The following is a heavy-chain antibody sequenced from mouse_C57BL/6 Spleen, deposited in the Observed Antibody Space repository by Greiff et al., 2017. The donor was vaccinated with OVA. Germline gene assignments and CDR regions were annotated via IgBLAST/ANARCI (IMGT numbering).Heavy chain of an antibody. CDR2: ICSGGSYT. D-gene: IGHD2-4*01. J-gene: IGHJ4*01. CDR1: GFTFSSYG. CDR3: ARDYDYESYAMDY. V-gene: IGHV5-6*01. Sequence: EVQLMESGGVLVKPGGSLKLSCAASGFTFSSYGMSWVRQTPDKRLEWVATICSGGSYTYYPDSVKGRFTLSRDTAKNTLYLQMGSLKSEDTAMYYSARDYDYESYAMDYWGKGTSVTVSS.